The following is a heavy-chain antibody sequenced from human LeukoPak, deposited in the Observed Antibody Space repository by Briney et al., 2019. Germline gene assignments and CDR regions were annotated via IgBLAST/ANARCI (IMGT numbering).Heavy chain of an antibody. Sequence: GGSLRLSCAASGFTFSSYAMSWVRQAPGKGLEWVSAISGSGGSTYYADSVKGRFTISRDNSKNTLYLQMNSLRAEDTAVYYCAKRAVGSGSYYNPGFDYWGQGTLVTVSS. CDR3: AKRAVGSGSYYNPGFDY. D-gene: IGHD3-10*01. CDR2: ISGSGGST. CDR1: GFTFSSYA. J-gene: IGHJ4*02. V-gene: IGHV3-23*01.